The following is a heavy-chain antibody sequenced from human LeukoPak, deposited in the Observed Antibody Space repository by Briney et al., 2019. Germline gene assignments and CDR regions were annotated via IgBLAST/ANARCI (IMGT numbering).Heavy chain of an antibody. CDR3: ARGPYYYDSSSYYYDPRYDY. V-gene: IGHV3-48*01. D-gene: IGHD3-22*01. Sequence: PGGSLRLSCAASGFTFSSYSMNWVRQAPGMGLEWVSYISSSSSTIYYADSVKGRFTISRDNAKNSLYLQMNSLRAEDTAVYYCARGPYYYDSSSYYYDPRYDYWGQGTLVTVSS. CDR1: GFTFSSYS. CDR2: ISSSSSTI. J-gene: IGHJ4*02.